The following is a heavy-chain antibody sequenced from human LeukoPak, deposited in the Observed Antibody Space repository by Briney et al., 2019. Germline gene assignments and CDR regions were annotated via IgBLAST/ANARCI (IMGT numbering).Heavy chain of an antibody. CDR3: ALDQYYYGSGSPDY. CDR1: GFTFSDYY. D-gene: IGHD3-10*01. Sequence: GGSLRLSCAASGFTFSDYYMSWIRQAPGKGLEWVSYISSSGSTIYYADSVKGRFTTSRDNAKNSLYLQMNSLRAEDTAVYYCALDQYYYGSGSPDYWGQGTLVTVSS. V-gene: IGHV3-11*01. CDR2: ISSSGSTI. J-gene: IGHJ4*02.